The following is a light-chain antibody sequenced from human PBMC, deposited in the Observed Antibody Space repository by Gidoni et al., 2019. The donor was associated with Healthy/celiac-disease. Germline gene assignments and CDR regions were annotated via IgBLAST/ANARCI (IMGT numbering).Light chain of an antibody. CDR1: SSDFVGYNY. V-gene: IGLV2-14*01. CDR3: SSYTSSSTLDV. J-gene: IGLJ1*01. Sequence: IACTGTSSDFVGYNYFSWYQQHPGKAPKLMIYEVSNRPSGVSNRFSGSKSGNTASLTISGLQAEDEADYYCSSYTSSSTLDVFGTGTKVTVL. CDR2: EVS.